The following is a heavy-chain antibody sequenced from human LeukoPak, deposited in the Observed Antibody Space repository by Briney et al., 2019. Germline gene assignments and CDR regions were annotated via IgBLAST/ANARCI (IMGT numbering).Heavy chain of an antibody. J-gene: IGHJ6*02. D-gene: IGHD5-12*01. CDR2: INHSGST. CDR3: ATIATHPNYYYGMDV. Sequence: SETLSLTCAVYGGSFSGYYWIWIRQPPGKGLEWIGEINHSGSTNYNPSLKSRVTTSVDTSKNQLSLKLSSVTAADTAVYYCATIATHPNYYYGMDVWGQGTTVTVSS. V-gene: IGHV4-34*01. CDR1: GGSFSGYY.